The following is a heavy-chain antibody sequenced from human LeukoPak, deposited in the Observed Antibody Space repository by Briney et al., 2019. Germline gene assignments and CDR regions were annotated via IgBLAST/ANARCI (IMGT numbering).Heavy chain of an antibody. CDR3: AKSLYVSGSYSDY. J-gene: IGHJ4*02. Sequence: GGSLRLSCVASGFTFSSYAMTWVRQAPGKGLEWVSTIIGSGGTTYYADSVQGRFSVSRDNSRDTLILQMSSLRAEDTAIYYCAKSLYVSGSYSDYWGQGTLVTVSS. V-gene: IGHV3-23*01. CDR2: IIGSGGTT. D-gene: IGHD3-10*01. CDR1: GFTFSSYA.